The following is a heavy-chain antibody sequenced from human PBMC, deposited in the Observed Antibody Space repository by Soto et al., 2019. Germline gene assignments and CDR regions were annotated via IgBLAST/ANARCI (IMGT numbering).Heavy chain of an antibody. CDR1: GFTFSSYG. J-gene: IGHJ6*02. V-gene: IGHV3-30*18. CDR3: AKSVYTLYYYYYGMDV. CDR2: ISYDGSNK. Sequence: GGSLRLSCAASGFTFSSYGMHWVRQAPGKGLEWVAVISYDGSNKYYADSVKGRFTISRDNSKNTLYLQMNSLRAEDTAVYYCAKSVYTLYYYYYGMDVWGQGTTVTVSS. D-gene: IGHD2-2*02.